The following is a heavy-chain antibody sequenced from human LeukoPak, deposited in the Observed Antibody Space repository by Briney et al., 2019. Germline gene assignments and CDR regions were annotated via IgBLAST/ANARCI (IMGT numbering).Heavy chain of an antibody. J-gene: IGHJ4*02. CDR2: INPNSGGT. CDR1: GYSFTGYY. V-gene: IGHV1-2*02. Sequence: ASVKVSCKASGYSFTGYYMHWVRQAPGQGLEWMGWINPNSGGTNYVQKFQGRVTMTRDTSISTAYMELSRLRSDDTAVYYCARGYYDFWSGYYAPLGYRGQGTLVTVSS. CDR3: ARGYYDFWSGYYAPLGY. D-gene: IGHD3-3*01.